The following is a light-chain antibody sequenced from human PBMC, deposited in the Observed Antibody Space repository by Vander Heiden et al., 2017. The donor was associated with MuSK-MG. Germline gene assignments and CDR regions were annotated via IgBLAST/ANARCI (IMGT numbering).Light chain of an antibody. CDR3: QQDDNLPIT. J-gene: IGKJ5*01. CDR2: DAS. CDR1: QDISNY. Sequence: DIQMTQSPSSLSASVGDRVTITCQASQDISNYLNWYQQKPGKAPKLLIYDASNLETGVPSRFSGSGSGTDFTFTISSLQPEDIATYYCQQDDNLPITFGQGTRMETK. V-gene: IGKV1-33*01.